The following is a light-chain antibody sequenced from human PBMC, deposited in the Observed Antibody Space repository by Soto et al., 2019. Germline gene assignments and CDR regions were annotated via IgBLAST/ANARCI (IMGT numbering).Light chain of an antibody. CDR3: QQTYSTPYT. V-gene: IGKV1-39*01. Sequence: IQMTQSPSSLSASVGDRLTITCRPSQSVRIYLNWYQQKPGKAPKVLIYAASSLQSGVSSRFSGSGSGTDFTLTISSLQSEDFATYYCQQTYSTPYTFGQGTKLEIK. J-gene: IGKJ2*01. CDR2: AAS. CDR1: QSVRIY.